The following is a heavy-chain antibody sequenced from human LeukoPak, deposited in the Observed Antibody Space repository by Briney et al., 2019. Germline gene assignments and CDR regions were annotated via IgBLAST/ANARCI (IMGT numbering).Heavy chain of an antibody. V-gene: IGHV4-59*01. D-gene: IGHD1-26*01. Sequence: SETLSLTCTVSGGSISSYFWSWIRQPPGKGLEWIGYIYYSGSTNYSPSLKSRVTISVDTSKNQFSLKLSSVTAADTAVYYCARDSGGSYYPRPPFDYWGQGTLVTVSS. CDR1: GGSISSYF. J-gene: IGHJ4*02. CDR3: ARDSGGSYYPRPPFDY. CDR2: IYYSGST.